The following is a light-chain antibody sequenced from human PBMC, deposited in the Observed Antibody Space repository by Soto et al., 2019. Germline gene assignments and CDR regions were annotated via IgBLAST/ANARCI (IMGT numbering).Light chain of an antibody. CDR3: SSYTTSSTLV. V-gene: IGLV2-14*01. CDR2: EVS. CDR1: SSDLGGYNY. J-gene: IGLJ1*01. Sequence: QSALTQPASVSASPGQSITISCTGSSSDLGGYNYVSWYQQHPDQAPKLMIYEVSNRPSGVSDRFSGSKSGNTASLTIAGLRPEDEADYYCSSYTTSSTLVFGTGTKVTVL.